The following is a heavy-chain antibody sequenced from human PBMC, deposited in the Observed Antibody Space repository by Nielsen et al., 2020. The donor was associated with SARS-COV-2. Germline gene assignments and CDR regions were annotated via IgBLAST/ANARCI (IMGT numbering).Heavy chain of an antibody. J-gene: IGHJ5*02. D-gene: IGHD3-10*01. CDR1: GFTFSSYS. V-gene: IGHV3-48*04. CDR2: ISSSSSTI. Sequence: GGSLRLSCAASGFTFSSYSMNWVRQAPGKGLEWVSYISSSSSTIYYADSVKGRFTISRDNAKNSLYLQMNSLRAEDTAVYYCARDKFGGRGVIKTWGQGTPVTVSS. CDR3: ARDKFGGRGVIKT.